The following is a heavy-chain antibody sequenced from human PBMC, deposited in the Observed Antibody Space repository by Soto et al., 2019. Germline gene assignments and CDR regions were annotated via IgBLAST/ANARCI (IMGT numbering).Heavy chain of an antibody. CDR2: IIPILGIA. CDR1: GGTFSSYT. Sequence: SVKVSCKASGGTFSSYTISWVRQAPGQGLEWMGRIIPILGIANYAQKFQGRVTITADKSTSTAYMELSSLRSEDTAVYYCARSHSGGRVWKTYDYWGQGTLVTVSS. J-gene: IGHJ4*02. D-gene: IGHD2-15*01. V-gene: IGHV1-69*02. CDR3: ARSHSGGRVWKTYDY.